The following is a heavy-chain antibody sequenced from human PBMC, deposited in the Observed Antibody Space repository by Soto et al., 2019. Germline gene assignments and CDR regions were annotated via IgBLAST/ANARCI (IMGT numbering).Heavy chain of an antibody. CDR1: GGTFSSYT. CDR2: IIPILGIA. J-gene: IGHJ4*02. D-gene: IGHD2-15*01. V-gene: IGHV1-69*02. CDR3: ALGYCSGGSCYSHFDD. Sequence: SVKVSCKASGGTFSSYTISWVRQAPGQGLEWMGRIIPILGIANYAQKFQGRVTITADKSTSTAYMDLSSLRSEDTAVYYCALGYCSGGSCYSHFDDWGQGTLVTVSS.